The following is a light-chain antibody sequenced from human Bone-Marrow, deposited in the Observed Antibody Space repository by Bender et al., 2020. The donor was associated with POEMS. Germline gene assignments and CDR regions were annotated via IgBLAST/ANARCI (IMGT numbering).Light chain of an antibody. CDR3: CSYAGSHTWV. J-gene: IGLJ3*02. CDR1: SSNIGTNP. V-gene: IGLV1-44*01. Sequence: QSVLTQPPSASGTPGQRVTISCSGSSSNIGTNPVNWYQQLPGTAPKLLIYINNQRPSGVPDRFSAFKSGNTASLTISGLLPEDEADYYCCSYAGSHTWVFGGGTRLTV. CDR2: INN.